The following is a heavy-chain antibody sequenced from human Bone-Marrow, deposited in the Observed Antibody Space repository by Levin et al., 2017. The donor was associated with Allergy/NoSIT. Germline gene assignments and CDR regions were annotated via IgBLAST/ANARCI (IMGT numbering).Heavy chain of an antibody. J-gene: IGHJ3*02. D-gene: IGHD3-3*01. V-gene: IGHV3-23*01. Sequence: VASVKVSCAASGFSFSNYAMSWVRQAPGKGLEWVSTISDIGYSIYCADSVKGRLTVSRDNSKSTLYLQMNSLRAEDTAIYYCATSTDLRTFDIWGQGTMVTVSS. CDR1: GFSFSNYA. CDR3: ATSTDLRTFDI. CDR2: ISDIGYSI.